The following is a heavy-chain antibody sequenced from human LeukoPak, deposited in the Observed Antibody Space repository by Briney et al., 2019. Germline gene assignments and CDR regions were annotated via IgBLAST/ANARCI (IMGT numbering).Heavy chain of an antibody. CDR1: GLTFRNYG. CDR2: IYYDGSLK. D-gene: IGHD2-15*01. J-gene: IGHJ4*02. Sequence: GGSLRLSCAASGLTFRNYGMHWVRQAPGKGLEWVAIIYYDGSLKYYADSVKGRFTISKDNSKNTLYLQMNSLRAEDTAVYYCAKVSPGYCSGGSCPYYFDYWGQGTLVTVSS. V-gene: IGHV3-33*06. CDR3: AKVSPGYCSGGSCPYYFDY.